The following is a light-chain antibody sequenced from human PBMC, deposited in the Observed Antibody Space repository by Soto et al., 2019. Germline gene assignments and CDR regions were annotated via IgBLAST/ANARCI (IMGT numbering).Light chain of an antibody. Sequence: IVLTQSPGTLSLSPGERTTLSCRASQSISRYLAWYQQKPGQGPRLLIYDASNRATGIPARFSGSGSGTDFTLTISRLEPEDFAVYYCQQYSKWPITFGQGTRLEIK. V-gene: IGKV3-11*01. CDR1: QSISRY. CDR2: DAS. J-gene: IGKJ5*01. CDR3: QQYSKWPIT.